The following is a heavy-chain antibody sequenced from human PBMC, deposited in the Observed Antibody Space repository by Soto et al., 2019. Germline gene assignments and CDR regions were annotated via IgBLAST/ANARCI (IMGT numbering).Heavy chain of an antibody. J-gene: IGHJ6*02. CDR1: GFTFSSYG. CDR2: ISYDGSNK. Sequence: PGGSLRLSCAASGFTFSSYGMHWVRQAPGKGLEWVAVISYDGSNKYYADSVKGRFTISRDNSKNTLYLQMNSLRAEDTAVYYCAKVSMVYGYYYYGMDVWGQGTTVTVS. D-gene: IGHD2-8*01. CDR3: AKVSMVYGYYYYGMDV. V-gene: IGHV3-30*18.